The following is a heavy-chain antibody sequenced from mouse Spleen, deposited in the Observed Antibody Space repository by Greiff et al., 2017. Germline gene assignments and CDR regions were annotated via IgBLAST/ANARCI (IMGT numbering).Heavy chain of an antibody. V-gene: IGHV1S29*02. D-gene: IGHD3-1*01. Sequence: VQLKESGPELVKPGASVKISCKASGYTFTDYNMHWVKQSHGKSLEWIGYIYPYNGGTGYNQKFKSKATLTVDNSSSTAYMELRSLTSEDSAVYYCAKGLALDWYFDVWGAGTTVTVSS. CDR2: IYPYNGGT. J-gene: IGHJ1*01. CDR3: AKGLALDWYFDV. CDR1: GYTFTDYN.